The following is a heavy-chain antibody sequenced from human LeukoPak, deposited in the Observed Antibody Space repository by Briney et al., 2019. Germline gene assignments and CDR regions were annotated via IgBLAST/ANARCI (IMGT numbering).Heavy chain of an antibody. D-gene: IGHD4-23*01. Sequence: SETLSLTCTVSGGSVSSRSYYWCWIRQPPGKGLEWIGYLYYSGSTNYNPSLKSRVTISVDTSKNQFSLNLTSVTAADTAVYYCASQYYGGNSGLDYWGQGTLVSVSS. CDR3: ASQYYGGNSGLDY. J-gene: IGHJ4*02. CDR1: GGSVSSRSYY. CDR2: LYYSGST. V-gene: IGHV4-61*01.